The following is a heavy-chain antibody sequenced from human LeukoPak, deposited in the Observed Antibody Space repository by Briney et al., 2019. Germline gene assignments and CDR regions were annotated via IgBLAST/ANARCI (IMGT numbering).Heavy chain of an antibody. D-gene: IGHD5-18*01. CDR3: ARAHGYSYGYGTPFDP. V-gene: IGHV4-59*01. Sequence: SETLSLTCGVYGGSFSGYYWNWIRQPPGKGLEWIGYIYYSGSTNYNPSLKSRVTISVDTSKNQFSLKLSSVTAADTAVYYCARAHGYSYGYGTPFDPWGQGTLVTVSS. CDR2: IYYSGST. J-gene: IGHJ5*02. CDR1: GGSFSGYY.